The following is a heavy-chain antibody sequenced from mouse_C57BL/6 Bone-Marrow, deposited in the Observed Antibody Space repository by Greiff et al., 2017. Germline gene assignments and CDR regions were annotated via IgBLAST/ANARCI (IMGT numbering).Heavy chain of an antibody. Sequence: QVQLKQSGAELVKPGASVKISCKASGYTFTDYYINWVKQRPGQGLEWIGWIYPRDGSTKYNEKFKGKATLTVDTSSSTAYMELHSLTSEDSAVYFCARDYGSSYWYFDVWGTGTTVTVSS. V-gene: IGHV1-85*01. CDR2: IYPRDGST. CDR3: ARDYGSSYWYFDV. D-gene: IGHD1-1*01. CDR1: GYTFTDYY. J-gene: IGHJ1*03.